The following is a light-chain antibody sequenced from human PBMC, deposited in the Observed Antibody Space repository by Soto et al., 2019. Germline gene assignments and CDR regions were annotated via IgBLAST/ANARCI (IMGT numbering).Light chain of an antibody. CDR2: EVS. CDR1: SSDVGDYNY. Sequence: QSLLTQPASVSFSPGQSITISGTGTSSDVGDYNYVSWYQQQSGKAPKLIIHEVSYRPSGVSNRFSGSTSGNTASLTISGLQAGAEADYYCDSSTSSRAYVFGIGTKVTVL. J-gene: IGLJ1*01. V-gene: IGLV2-14*01. CDR3: DSSTSSRAYV.